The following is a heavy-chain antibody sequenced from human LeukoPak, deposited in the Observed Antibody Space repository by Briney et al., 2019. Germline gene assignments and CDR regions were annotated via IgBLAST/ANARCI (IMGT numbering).Heavy chain of an antibody. V-gene: IGHV1-18*01. D-gene: IGHD3-22*01. CDR3: ARDESRFSSGYYPNWFDP. CDR2: ISVYNGYT. Sequence: ASVKVSCKASGYTFTIYGISWVRQAPGQGLEWMGWISVYNGYTHYAHNLQGRVTMTTDTSTSTAYMDLRSLRSDDTAVYYCARDESRFSSGYYPNWFDPWGQGTLVTVSS. J-gene: IGHJ5*02. CDR1: GYTFTIYG.